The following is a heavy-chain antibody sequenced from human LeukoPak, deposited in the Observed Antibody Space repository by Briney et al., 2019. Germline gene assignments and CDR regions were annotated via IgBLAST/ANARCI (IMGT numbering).Heavy chain of an antibody. D-gene: IGHD2-21*02. V-gene: IGHV3-11*01. J-gene: IGHJ4*02. Sequence: GGSLRLSCAASGFTFSDYYMSWIRRAPGKGLEWVSYISSSGSTIYYADSVKGRFTISRDNAKNSLYLPMNSLRAEDTAVYYCAREQLAYWGGACYSGGYGGQGPLVTVSP. CDR1: GFTFSDYY. CDR3: AREQLAYWGGACYSGGY. CDR2: ISSSGSTI.